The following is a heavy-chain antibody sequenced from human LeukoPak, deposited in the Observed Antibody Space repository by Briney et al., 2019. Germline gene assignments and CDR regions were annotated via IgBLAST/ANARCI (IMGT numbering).Heavy chain of an antibody. CDR2: TETGNDDT. J-gene: IGHJ3*02. CDR3: ARGFQGTFDI. V-gene: IGHV1-3*02. Sequence: GASVKVSCKASGYTFTKHAMHWVRQAPGQRFEWMGWTETGNDDTTYSQEFQDRVTITRDTSASTVYMELRSLRSEDTAMYYCARGFQGTFDIWGQGTMVTVSS. D-gene: IGHD2-21*01. CDR1: GYTFTKHA.